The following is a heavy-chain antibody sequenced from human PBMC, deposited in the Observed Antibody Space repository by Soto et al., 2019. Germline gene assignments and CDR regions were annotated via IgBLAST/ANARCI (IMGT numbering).Heavy chain of an antibody. CDR2: IDSGDVTT. CDR3: VRPYYSSSWFPFDR. CDR1: GFDFGDYY. V-gene: IGHV3-11*01. J-gene: IGHJ4*02. Sequence: PGGSLRLSGTGSGFDFGDYYMSWSRQAPGKGLEWVCYIDSGDVTTYYTDSVKGRFTISRDNAKKTVYLQMSSLRVEDTALYYCVRPYYSSSWFPFDRWGQGTLVTVSS. D-gene: IGHD6-13*01.